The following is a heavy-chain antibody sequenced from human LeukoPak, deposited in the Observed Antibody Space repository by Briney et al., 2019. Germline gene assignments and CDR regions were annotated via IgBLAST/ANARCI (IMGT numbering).Heavy chain of an antibody. CDR1: GGSISSSSYY. D-gene: IGHD5-12*01. J-gene: IGHJ4*02. Sequence: SETLSLTCSVSGGSISSSSYYWGWIRQPPGKGLEWIGTIYYSGSTYYNPSLKSRVTISVDTSKNQFSLKLRSVTAADTAVYYCARRLDYWGQGTLVTVSS. CDR3: ARRLDY. CDR2: IYYSGST. V-gene: IGHV4-39*07.